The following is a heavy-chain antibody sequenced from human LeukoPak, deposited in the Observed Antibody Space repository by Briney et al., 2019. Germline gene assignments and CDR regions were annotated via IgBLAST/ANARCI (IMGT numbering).Heavy chain of an antibody. Sequence: PGGSLRLSCAASGFTFGNYAIHWVRQAPGKGLEWVAAISSDGSSKYYAGSVRGRSTISRDKSNNTVSLQMSSLRPEDTAVYYCAKGSGGSCYSSGDVWGQGTTVTVSS. V-gene: IGHV3-30*18. J-gene: IGHJ6*02. D-gene: IGHD2-15*01. CDR1: GFTFGNYA. CDR3: AKGSGGSCYSSGDV. CDR2: ISSDGSSK.